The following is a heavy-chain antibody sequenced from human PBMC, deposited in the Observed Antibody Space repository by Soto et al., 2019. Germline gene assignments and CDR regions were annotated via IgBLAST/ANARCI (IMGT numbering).Heavy chain of an antibody. CDR1: GFTFSSYS. CDR3: ARDHAPCSGYSYFDY. Sequence: PGGSLRLSCAASGFTFSSYSMNWVRQAPGKGLEWVSSISSSSSYIYYADSVKGRFTISRDNAKNSLYLQMNSLRAEDTAVYYCARDHAPCSGYSYFDYWGQGTLVTVS. V-gene: IGHV3-21*01. J-gene: IGHJ4*02. CDR2: ISSSSSYI. D-gene: IGHD3-3*01.